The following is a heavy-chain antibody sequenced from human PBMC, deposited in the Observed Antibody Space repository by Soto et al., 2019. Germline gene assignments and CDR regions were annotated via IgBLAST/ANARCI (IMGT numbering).Heavy chain of an antibody. D-gene: IGHD2-15*01. CDR2: ISSSGSTI. V-gene: IGHV3-11*01. CDR3: ARETVVVVAATPDYYCYGMDV. J-gene: IGHJ6*02. Sequence: QVQLVESGGGLVKPGGSLRLSCAASGFTFSDYYMSWIRQAPGKGLEWVSYISSSGSTIYYADSVKGRFTISRDNAKNSLYLQMNSLRAEDTAVYYCARETVVVVAATPDYYCYGMDVWGQGTTVTVSS. CDR1: GFTFSDYY.